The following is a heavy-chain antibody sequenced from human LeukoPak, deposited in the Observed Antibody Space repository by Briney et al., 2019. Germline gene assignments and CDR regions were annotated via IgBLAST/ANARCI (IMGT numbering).Heavy chain of an antibody. J-gene: IGHJ4*02. Sequence: SETLSLTCAVYGGSFSGYYWSWIRQPPGKGLEWIGEINHSGSTNYNPSLKSRVTISVDTSENQFSLKLSSVTAADTAVYYCARARIAARHFDYWGQGTLVTVSS. D-gene: IGHD6-6*01. CDR2: INHSGST. V-gene: IGHV4-34*01. CDR1: GGSFSGYY. CDR3: ARARIAARHFDY.